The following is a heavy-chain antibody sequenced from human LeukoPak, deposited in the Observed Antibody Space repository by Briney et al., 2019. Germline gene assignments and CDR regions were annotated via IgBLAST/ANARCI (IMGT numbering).Heavy chain of an antibody. D-gene: IGHD3-22*01. CDR2: ISYSGSP. Sequence: SETLSLTCTVSGGSISSYYWSWIRQPPGKGLEWIGYISYSGSPNYNPSLKSRVTISVETSKNQFSLKLSSVTAADTAVYYCARAPHFFDTSGSRYYFDYWGQGTLVTVSS. J-gene: IGHJ4*02. CDR3: ARAPHFFDTSGSRYYFDY. V-gene: IGHV4-59*12. CDR1: GGSISSYY.